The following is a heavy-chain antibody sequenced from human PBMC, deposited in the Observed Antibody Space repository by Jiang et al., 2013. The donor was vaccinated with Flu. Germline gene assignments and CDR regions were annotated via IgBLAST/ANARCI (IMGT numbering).Heavy chain of an antibody. Sequence: VQLVESGGGVVHPGESLRLSCAASGYNFRSYKMHWVRQAPGKGLEWLAVISSDGSAKDYGDTVQGRVTISREESKNTLFLQINSLTIEDTAVYYCARDMGLLQRYFLDYWGQGTLVTVSS. CDR3: ARDMGLLQRYFLDY. CDR1: GYNFRSYK. D-gene: IGHD6-25*01. CDR2: ISSDGSAK. V-gene: IGHV3-30-3*01. J-gene: IGHJ4*02.